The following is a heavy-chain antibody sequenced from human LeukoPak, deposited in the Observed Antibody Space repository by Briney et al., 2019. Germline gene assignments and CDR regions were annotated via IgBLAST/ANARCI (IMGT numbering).Heavy chain of an antibody. CDR1: GGTFSSYA. Sequence: VASVKVSCKASGGTFSSYAISWVRQAPGQGLEWMGGIIPIFGTANYAQKFQGRVTITTDESTSTAYMELSSLRSEDTAVYYCARVRSPDYDFWSGWLDAFDIWGQGTMVTVSS. J-gene: IGHJ3*02. CDR3: ARVRSPDYDFWSGWLDAFDI. V-gene: IGHV1-69*05. CDR2: IIPIFGTA. D-gene: IGHD3-3*01.